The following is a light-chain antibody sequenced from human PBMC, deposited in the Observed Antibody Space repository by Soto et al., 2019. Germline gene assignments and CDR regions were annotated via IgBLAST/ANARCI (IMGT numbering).Light chain of an antibody. J-gene: IGKJ2*01. Sequence: EIVLTQSPATLSLSPGERATLSCRASQSVSSYLAWYQQKPGQAPRLLIYDASNRATGIPAMFSGSGSGTDFTLTISSLEPEDFEVYYCQQRSNWPPYTFGQGNKLEIK. CDR2: DAS. V-gene: IGKV3-11*01. CDR1: QSVSSY. CDR3: QQRSNWPPYT.